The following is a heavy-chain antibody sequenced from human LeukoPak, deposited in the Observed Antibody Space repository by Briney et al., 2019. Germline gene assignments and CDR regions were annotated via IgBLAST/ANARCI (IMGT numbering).Heavy chain of an antibody. CDR2: IYYSGRT. D-gene: IGHD3-22*01. CDR3: ARRRYYDGSGYLE. CDR1: GDSVSRSDSY. V-gene: IGHV4-39*01. J-gene: IGHJ1*01. Sequence: SETLSLTCSVSGDSVSRSDSYWHWIRQPPGKGLEWIGTIYYSGRTYYSPSLKSRVTMSVDTSNNQFSLNLRSVTAADTAVYYCARRRYYDGSGYLEWGQGTLLSASS.